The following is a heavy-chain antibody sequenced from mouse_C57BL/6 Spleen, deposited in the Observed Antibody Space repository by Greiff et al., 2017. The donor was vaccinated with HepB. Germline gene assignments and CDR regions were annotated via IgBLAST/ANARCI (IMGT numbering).Heavy chain of an antibody. J-gene: IGHJ1*03. CDR2: IYPRSGNT. CDR3: ARSEVITRYFDV. D-gene: IGHD1-1*01. CDR1: GYTFTSYG. Sequence: QVQLKESGAELARPGASVKLSCKASGYTFTSYGISWVKQRTGQGLEWIGEIYPRSGNTYYNEKFKGKATLTADKSSSTAYMELRSLTSEDSAVYFCARSEVITRYFDVWGTGTTVTVSS. V-gene: IGHV1-81*01.